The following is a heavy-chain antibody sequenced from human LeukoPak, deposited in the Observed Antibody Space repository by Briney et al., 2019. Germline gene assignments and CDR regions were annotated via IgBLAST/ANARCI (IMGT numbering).Heavy chain of an antibody. Sequence: GGSLRLSCAASGFTFSSYAMSWVRQAPGKGLEWVSAISGSGGSTYYADSVKGRFTISRDNSKNTLYLQMNSLRAEDTAVYYCAKDPANGYLNSNFGYWGQGTLVTVSS. CDR1: GFTFSSYA. V-gene: IGHV3-23*01. D-gene: IGHD2-8*01. CDR3: AKDPANGYLNSNFGY. CDR2: ISGSGGST. J-gene: IGHJ4*02.